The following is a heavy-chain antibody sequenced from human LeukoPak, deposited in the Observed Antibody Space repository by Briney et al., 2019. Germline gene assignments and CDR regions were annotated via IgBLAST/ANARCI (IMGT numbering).Heavy chain of an antibody. CDR3: TRGNPSIVGSRDPFDI. D-gene: IGHD1-26*01. CDR1: VFTFSSHS. J-gene: IGHJ3*02. Sequence: GGSLRLSCAASVFTFSSHSMAWVRQAPGKGPEWVSSISSNGGDTYYADSVRGRFTISRDNSKNMLHLQMNSLSAEDTAVYYCTRGNPSIVGSRDPFDIWGQGTMVTVSS. V-gene: IGHV3-23*01. CDR2: ISSNGGDT.